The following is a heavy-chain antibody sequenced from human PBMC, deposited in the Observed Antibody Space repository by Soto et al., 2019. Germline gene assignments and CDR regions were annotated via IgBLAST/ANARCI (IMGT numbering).Heavy chain of an antibody. J-gene: IGHJ4*02. D-gene: IGHD3-3*01. Sequence: QERLVQSGAEVRKPGSSVKVSCKVTGGTSTRYAINWVRKAPGHGLEWMGGIVPMFGTSKYAQKFQGRVTITADTSTTIAYMELRSLRSEDTAVYYCNRGSEYDFWSGYLWGQVTLVSVYS. CDR3: NRGSEYDFWSGYL. V-gene: IGHV1-69*06. CDR1: GGTSTRYA. CDR2: IVPMFGTS.